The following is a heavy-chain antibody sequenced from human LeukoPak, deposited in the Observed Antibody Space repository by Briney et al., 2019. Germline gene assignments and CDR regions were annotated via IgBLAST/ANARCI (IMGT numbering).Heavy chain of an antibody. Sequence: PGGSLRLSCAASGFTVSSNYMSWVRQAPGKGLEWVSVIYSDGSTYYADSVKGRFTISRDNSKNTVYLQMNSLRAEDTAVYYCARAIEETYSYYYYMDVWGKGTTVTISS. D-gene: IGHD3-22*01. V-gene: IGHV3-53*01. CDR2: IYSDGST. CDR1: GFTVSSNY. J-gene: IGHJ6*03. CDR3: ARAIEETYSYYYYMDV.